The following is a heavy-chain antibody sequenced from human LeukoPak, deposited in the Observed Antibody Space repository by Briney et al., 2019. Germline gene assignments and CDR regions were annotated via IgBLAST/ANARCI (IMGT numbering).Heavy chain of an antibody. Sequence: PGGSLRLSCAASGFTFSTYSMNWVRQAPGKGLEWVSSITSSGNYIYYADSVKGRFTISRDNSKNTLYLQMNSLRAEDTAVYYCATITIFQRPRGWYFDLWGRGTLVTVSS. J-gene: IGHJ2*01. CDR1: GFTFSTYS. CDR3: ATITIFQRPRGWYFDL. D-gene: IGHD3-9*01. V-gene: IGHV3-21*04. CDR2: ITSSGNYI.